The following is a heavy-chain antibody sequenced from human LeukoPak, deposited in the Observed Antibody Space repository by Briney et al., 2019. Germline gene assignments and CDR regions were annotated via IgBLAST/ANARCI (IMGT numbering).Heavy chain of an antibody. J-gene: IGHJ6*02. CDR1: GCTFSSYG. CDR2: ISYDGSNK. V-gene: IGHV3-30*18. D-gene: IGHD2-8*02. CDR3: AKTLATGGGSYNMDV. Sequence: GRSLRLSCAASGCTFSSYGMHWVRQAPGKGLEWVAFISYDGSNKYYADSVKVRFTISRDNSKNTLFLQMSSLRAEDTALYYCAKTLATGGGSYNMDVWGQGTTVTVS.